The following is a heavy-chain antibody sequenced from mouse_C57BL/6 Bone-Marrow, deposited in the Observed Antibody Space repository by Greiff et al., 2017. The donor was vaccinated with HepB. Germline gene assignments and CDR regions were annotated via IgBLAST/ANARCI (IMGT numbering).Heavy chain of an antibody. CDR2: ILPGSGST. J-gene: IGHJ3*01. V-gene: IGHV1-9*01. D-gene: IGHD3-2*02. CDR1: GYTFTGYW. Sequence: QVQLQQSGAELMKPGASVKLSCKATGYTFTGYWIEWVKQRPGHGLEWIGEILPGSGSTNYNEKFKGKATFTADTSSNTAYMQLSSLTTEDSAIYYCARRLRPAWFAYWGQGTLVTVSA. CDR3: ARRLRPAWFAY.